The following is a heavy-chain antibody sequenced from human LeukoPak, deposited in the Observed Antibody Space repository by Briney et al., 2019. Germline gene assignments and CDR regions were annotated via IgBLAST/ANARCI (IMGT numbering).Heavy chain of an antibody. D-gene: IGHD3-22*01. CDR1: GYTFTGYY. Sequence: ASVKVSCKASGYTFTGYYMHWVRQAPGQGLEWMGWINPNSGGTNYAQKFQGRVTMTRDTSISTAYMELSRLRSDDTAVYFCARDSGYYYASSGELDSWGQGTLVTVSS. J-gene: IGHJ4*02. CDR2: INPNSGGT. CDR3: ARDSGYYYASSGELDS. V-gene: IGHV1-2*02.